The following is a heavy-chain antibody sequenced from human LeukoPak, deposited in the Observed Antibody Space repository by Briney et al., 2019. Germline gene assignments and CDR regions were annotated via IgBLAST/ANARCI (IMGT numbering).Heavy chain of an antibody. J-gene: IGHJ3*02. CDR3: ARALGTEAAGAFDI. D-gene: IGHD6-13*01. CDR1: GFTFSDYY. Sequence: GGSLRLSCAASGFTFSDYYMSWIRQAPGKGLEWVSYISSSSSYTNYADSVKGRFTISRDNAKNSPYLQMNSLRAEDTVVYYCARALGTEAAGAFDIWGQGTMVTVSS. CDR2: ISSSSSYT. V-gene: IGHV3-11*05.